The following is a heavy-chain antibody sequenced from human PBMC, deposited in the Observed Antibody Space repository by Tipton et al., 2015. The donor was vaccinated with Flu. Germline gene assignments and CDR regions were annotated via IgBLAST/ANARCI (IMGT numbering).Heavy chain of an antibody. J-gene: IGHJ4*02. Sequence: TLSLTCTVSGGSISSGDYYWSWIRQPPGKGLEWIGNIYYSGNTYYNPSLKSRVTMSVDMSKNQFSLKLSSVTAADTALYYCARAAIKVWTMYYFDYWGQGSLVTVSS. CDR1: GGSISSGDYY. V-gene: IGHV4-30-4*01. CDR2: IYYSGNT. D-gene: IGHD3/OR15-3a*01. CDR3: ARAAIKVWTMYYFDY.